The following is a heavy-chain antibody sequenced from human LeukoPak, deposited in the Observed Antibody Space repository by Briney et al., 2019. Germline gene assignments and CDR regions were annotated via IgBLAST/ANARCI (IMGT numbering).Heavy chain of an antibody. CDR1: GFTFSSDS. CDR2: ISSSSSYI. J-gene: IGHJ5*02. D-gene: IGHD3-10*01. V-gene: IGHV3-21*01. CDR3: ASVRWFGEFYP. Sequence: GGSLRLSSAASGFTFSSDSMNWVHQAPGKGLEWVSSISSSSSYIYYADSVKGRFTIYRDNAKNSLHLQMNSLRAEDTAVYYCASVRWFGEFYPWGQGTLVTVSS.